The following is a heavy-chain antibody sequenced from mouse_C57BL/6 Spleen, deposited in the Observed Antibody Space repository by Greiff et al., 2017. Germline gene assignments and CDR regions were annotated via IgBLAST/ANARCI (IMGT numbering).Heavy chain of an antibody. CDR3: TREGSSLYFDY. V-gene: IGHV6-3*01. CDR2: IRLKSDNYAT. Sequence: EVMLVESGGGLVQPGGSMKLSCVASGFTFSNYWMNWVRQSPEKGLEWVAQIRLKSDNYATHYAESVKGRFTISRDDSKSSVYLQMNNLRAEDTVIYYCTREGSSLYFDYWGQGTTLTVSS. CDR1: GFTFSNYW. D-gene: IGHD1-1*01. J-gene: IGHJ2*01.